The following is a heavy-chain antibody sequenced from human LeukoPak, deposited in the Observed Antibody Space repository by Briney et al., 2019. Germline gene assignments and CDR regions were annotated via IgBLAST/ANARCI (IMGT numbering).Heavy chain of an antibody. J-gene: IGHJ4*02. CDR2: INPNSGGT. Sequence: RASVKVSCKASGYTFTGYYMHWVRQAPGQGLEWMGWINPNSGGTNYAQKFQGRVTITRDTSISTAYMELSRLRSDDTAMYYCASDSSGYYAHFDYWGQGTLVTVSS. V-gene: IGHV1-2*02. CDR3: ASDSSGYYAHFDY. D-gene: IGHD3-22*01. CDR1: GYTFTGYY.